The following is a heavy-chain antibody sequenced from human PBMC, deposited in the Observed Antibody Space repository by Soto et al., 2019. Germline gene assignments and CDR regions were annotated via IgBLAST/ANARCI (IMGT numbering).Heavy chain of an antibody. CDR3: ARSYRSGWGGYYFDY. CDR1: GGSIRSGDYY. J-gene: IGHJ4*02. D-gene: IGHD6-19*01. CDR2: IYYSGST. V-gene: IGHV4-30-4*01. Sequence: QVQLQESGPGLVKPSQTLSLTCSVSGGSIRSGDYYWSWIRQPPGKGLEWIGYIYYSGSTYYNPSLKSRVTTSLDTSKNQFSLKLSSVTAADTAVYYCARSYRSGWGGYYFDYWGQGTLVTVSS.